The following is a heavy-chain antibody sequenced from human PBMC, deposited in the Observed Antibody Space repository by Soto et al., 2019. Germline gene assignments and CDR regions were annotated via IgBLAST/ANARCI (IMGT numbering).Heavy chain of an antibody. CDR2: IIPIFGTA. J-gene: IGHJ5*02. CDR1: GGTFSSYA. Sequence: QVRLVQSGAEVKKPGSSVKVSCKASGGTFSSYAISWVRQAPGQGLEWMGGIIPIFGTANYAQKFQGRVTITADKSTSTAYMELSSLRSEDTAVYYCANSDIVVVPAAIWNWFDPWGQGTLVTVSS. V-gene: IGHV1-69*06. CDR3: ANSDIVVVPAAIWNWFDP. D-gene: IGHD2-2*02.